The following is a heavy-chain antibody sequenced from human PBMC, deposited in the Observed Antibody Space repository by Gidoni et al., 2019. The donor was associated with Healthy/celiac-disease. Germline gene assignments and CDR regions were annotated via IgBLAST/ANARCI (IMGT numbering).Heavy chain of an antibody. Sequence: EVQLVQSGAEVKKPGESLKLSCKGSGYSFPSYWIGWVRQMPGKGLEWMGIIYPGDSDTRYSPSFQGQVTISADKSISTAYLQWSSLKASDTAMYYCAREEGGYDSYYYYGMDVWGQGTTVTVSS. CDR3: AREEGGYDSYYYYGMDV. D-gene: IGHD5-12*01. CDR2: IYPGDSDT. J-gene: IGHJ6*02. V-gene: IGHV5-51*01. CDR1: GYSFPSYW.